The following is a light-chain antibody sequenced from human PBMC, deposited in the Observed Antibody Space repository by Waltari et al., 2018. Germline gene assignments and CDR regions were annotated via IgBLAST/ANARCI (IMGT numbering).Light chain of an antibody. CDR3: SSFTRRHLYV. Sequence: QSALTQPASVSGSPGQSITIACTGSSSDVGGYNYVSWYQQYPGKVPKLMIYEVNKRPSRASRRFSASKSGNTASLTISWLQADDAADYYCSSFTRRHLYVFGTGTAVTLL. CDR1: SSDVGGYNY. J-gene: IGLJ1*01. CDR2: EVN. V-gene: IGLV2-14*01.